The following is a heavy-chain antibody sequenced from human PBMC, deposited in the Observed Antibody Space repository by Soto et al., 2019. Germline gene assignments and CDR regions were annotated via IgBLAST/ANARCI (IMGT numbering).Heavy chain of an antibody. J-gene: IGHJ6*02. CDR2: TYYRSKWYN. D-gene: IGHD3-3*01. Sequence: SQTLSLTCVISGDSVSSNSAAWNWIRQSPSRGLEWLGRTYYRSKWYNDYAVSVKSRITINPDTSKNQFSLQLNSVTPEDTAVYYCARDRTYYDFWSGYPPPPHYYYYGMDVWGQGTTVTVSS. V-gene: IGHV6-1*01. CDR1: GDSVSSNSAA. CDR3: ARDRTYYDFWSGYPPPPHYYYYGMDV.